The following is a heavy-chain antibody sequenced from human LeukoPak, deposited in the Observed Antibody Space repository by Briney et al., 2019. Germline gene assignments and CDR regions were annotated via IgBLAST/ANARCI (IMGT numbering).Heavy chain of an antibody. J-gene: IGHJ6*02. V-gene: IGHV3-23*01. CDR1: GFTFSSYA. D-gene: IGHD1-14*01. Sequence: PGGSLRLSCAASGFTFSSYAMTWVRQAPGKGLEWVSAISGSGGSTYYADSVKGRFTISRDNSKNTLYLQMNSLRAEDTAVYYCAKLRNTYYYYAMDVWGQGTTVTVSS. CDR2: ISGSGGST. CDR3: AKLRNTYYYYAMDV.